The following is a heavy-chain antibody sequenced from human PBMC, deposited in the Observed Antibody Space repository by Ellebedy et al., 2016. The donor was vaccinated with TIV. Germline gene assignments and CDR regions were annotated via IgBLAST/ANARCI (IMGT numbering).Heavy chain of an antibody. CDR2: LTADGRST. CDR3: RPGHYSDA. V-gene: IGHV3-23*01. J-gene: IGHJ4*02. Sequence: GESLKISXAASGFSLSNSFMCWIRQAPGKGLEWVSTLTADGRSTYFADSVKGRFTISRDNSKNTVYLQMNSLRSEDTAVYYCRPGHYSDAWGQGTLVTVSS. CDR1: GFSLSNSF.